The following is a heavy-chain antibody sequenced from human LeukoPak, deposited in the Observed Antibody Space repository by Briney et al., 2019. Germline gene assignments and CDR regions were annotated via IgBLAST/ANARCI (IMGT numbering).Heavy chain of an antibody. J-gene: IGHJ4*02. CDR1: GFTFSSYA. D-gene: IGHD4-17*01. CDR2: ISGSGGST. V-gene: IGHV3-23*01. CDR3: AKDHPAATVTTFGASDY. Sequence: GGSLRLSCAASGFTFSSYAMSWVRQAPGKGLEWVSAISGSGGSTYYADSVKGRFTISRDNSKNTLYLQMNSLRAEDTAVYYCAKDHPAATVTTFGASDYWGQETLVTVSS.